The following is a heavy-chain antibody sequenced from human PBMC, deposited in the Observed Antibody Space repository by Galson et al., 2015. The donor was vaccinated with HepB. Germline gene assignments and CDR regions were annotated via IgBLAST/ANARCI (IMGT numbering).Heavy chain of an antibody. D-gene: IGHD3-10*01. J-gene: IGHJ3*02. CDR3: AKGAVLLGPWRHDSFDI. Sequence: SLRLSCAASGFTFVDYTMHWVRQAPGKGLEWVSLISWDGGSTYYADSVKGRFTISRDNSKNSLYLQMNSLRTEDTALYYCAKGAVLLGPWRHDSFDIWGQGTMVTVSS. CDR2: ISWDGGST. V-gene: IGHV3-43*01. CDR1: GFTFVDYT.